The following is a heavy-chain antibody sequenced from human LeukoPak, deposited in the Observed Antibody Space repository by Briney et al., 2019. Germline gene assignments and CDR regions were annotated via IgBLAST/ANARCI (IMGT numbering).Heavy chain of an antibody. D-gene: IGHD3-10*01. Sequence: GESLKISCKGSGYSFTNCWIGWVRQMPGEGLEWMGIIYPDDSDTRYSPSFQGQVTISADKSISTSYLQWSSLKASDTAMYYCARRDGSENWNPLRVWGQGTLVTVSS. CDR2: IYPDDSDT. J-gene: IGHJ4*02. CDR1: GYSFTNCW. CDR3: ARRDGSENWNPLRV. V-gene: IGHV5-51*01.